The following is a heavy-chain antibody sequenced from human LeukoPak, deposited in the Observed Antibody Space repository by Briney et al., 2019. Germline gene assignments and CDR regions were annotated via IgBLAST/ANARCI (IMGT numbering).Heavy chain of an antibody. CDR2: IWYDGSNN. D-gene: IGHD6-6*01. Sequence: GGSLRLSCAASGFTFSSYGMHWVRQAPGKGLEWVAVIWYDGSNNYYADSVKGRFTISRDNPKNTLYLQMNSLRAEDTAVYYCARGGSGLVSLYYYYYMDVWGKGTAVTVSS. V-gene: IGHV3-33*01. CDR3: ARGGSGLVSLYYYYYMDV. J-gene: IGHJ6*03. CDR1: GFTFSSYG.